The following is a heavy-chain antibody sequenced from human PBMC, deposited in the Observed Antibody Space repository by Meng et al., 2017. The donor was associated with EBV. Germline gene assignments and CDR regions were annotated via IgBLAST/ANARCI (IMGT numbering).Heavy chain of an antibody. Sequence: QGQLVESGGGVVQPGRSLRLSCAASGFTFSGYGMFWARQAPGKGPEWVAILPSDGGNTYYSDSVKGRFTISRDNSKKTLYLQMNSLRAEDTAVYYCARDLSGRFDPWGQGTLVTVSS. D-gene: IGHD1-26*01. CDR3: ARDLSGRFDP. CDR1: GFTFSGYG. J-gene: IGHJ5*02. V-gene: IGHV3-30*03. CDR2: LPSDGGNT.